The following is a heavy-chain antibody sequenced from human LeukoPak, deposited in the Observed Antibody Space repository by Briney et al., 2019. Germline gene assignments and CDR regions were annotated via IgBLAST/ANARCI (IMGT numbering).Heavy chain of an antibody. V-gene: IGHV3-20*04. J-gene: IGHJ3*02. CDR2: IHWNGGST. CDR3: ARDLSCGSWPCPARDFGSAFDI. D-gene: IGHD2-15*01. CDR1: GFTFDDYG. Sequence: GGSLRLSCAASGFTFDDYGMRWVRQAPGKGLEWVSGIHWNGGSTAYADSVKGRFTISRDNAKNPLYPQMNNLRAEDTALYYCARDLSCGSWPCPARDFGSAFDIWGQGTMVTVSS.